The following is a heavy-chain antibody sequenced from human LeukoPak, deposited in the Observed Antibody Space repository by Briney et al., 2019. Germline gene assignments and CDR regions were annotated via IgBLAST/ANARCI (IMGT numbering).Heavy chain of an antibody. CDR1: GGSISSYY. D-gene: IGHD4-17*01. V-gene: IGHV4-4*07. J-gene: IGHJ4*02. CDR3: ARLSTVTTSFDY. Sequence: SETLSLPCTVSGGSISSYYWSWIRKPAGKGLEWIGRIYTSGTTHYNPSLKSRVTMSVDTSKNQFSLKLSSVTAADTAVYYCARLSTVTTSFDYWGQGTLVTVSS. CDR2: IYTSGTT.